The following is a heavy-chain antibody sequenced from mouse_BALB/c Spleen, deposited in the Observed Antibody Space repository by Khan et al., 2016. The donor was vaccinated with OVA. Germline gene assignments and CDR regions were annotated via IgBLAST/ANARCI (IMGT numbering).Heavy chain of an antibody. Sequence: QVQLQQSGAELIRPGTSVKIFCKASGYTFTNYWLGWIKQRPGHGLEWIGDIYPGGGYTNYNEKFKGKATLTADTSSSTAYMQLSGLTSEDSTVYCCARWATWYFDVWGAGTTVTVSS. J-gene: IGHJ1*01. D-gene: IGHD3-1*01. CDR2: IYPGGGYT. CDR1: GYTFTNYW. V-gene: IGHV1-63*02. CDR3: ARWATWYFDV.